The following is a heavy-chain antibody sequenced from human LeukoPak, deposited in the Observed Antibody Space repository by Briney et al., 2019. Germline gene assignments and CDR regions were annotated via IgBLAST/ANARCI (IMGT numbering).Heavy chain of an antibody. D-gene: IGHD4-17*01. CDR1: GFTFSSYS. CDR2: ISSSSSYI. J-gene: IGHJ4*02. Sequence: GGSLRLSCAASGFTFSSYSMNWVRQAPGKGLEGVSSISSSSSYIYYADSVKGRFTISRDNAKNSLYLQMNSLRAEDTAVYYCASWITVTTGGHWGQGTLVTVSS. CDR3: ASWITVTTGGH. V-gene: IGHV3-21*01.